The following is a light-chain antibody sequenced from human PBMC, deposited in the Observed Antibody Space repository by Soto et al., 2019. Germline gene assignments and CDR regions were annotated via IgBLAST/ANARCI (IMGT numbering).Light chain of an antibody. CDR1: QSISSY. Sequence: DIQMTQSPSSLSASVGDRVTITCRASQSISSYLNWYQQKPGKDPNLLIYAASSLQSGVPSRFIGSGSGTDVTLTIGNLQPEDFATYYCQQSYSSSWTFGQGTTVEIK. CDR3: QQSYSSSWT. CDR2: AAS. J-gene: IGKJ1*01. V-gene: IGKV1-39*01.